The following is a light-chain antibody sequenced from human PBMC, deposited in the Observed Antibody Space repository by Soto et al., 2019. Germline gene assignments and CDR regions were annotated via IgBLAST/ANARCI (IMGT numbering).Light chain of an antibody. CDR3: QQYGSSPIT. Sequence: EIVLTQSPGTLSLSPGERATLSCRASQSVNTNYLAWYQQKSGQAPRLLIYGASSRATGIPDRFSGSGSGTDFTLTTSRLEPEDFAAYFCQQYGSSPITFGQGTRLEMK. CDR2: GAS. J-gene: IGKJ5*01. CDR1: QSVNTNY. V-gene: IGKV3-20*01.